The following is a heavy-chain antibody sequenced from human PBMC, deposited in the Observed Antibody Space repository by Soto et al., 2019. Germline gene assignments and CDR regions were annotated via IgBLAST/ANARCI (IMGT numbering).Heavy chain of an antibody. D-gene: IGHD6-19*01. CDR1: GDSVNGPSYV. CDR3: ARTDHSGGWAAWF. CDR2: IRYSGTT. Sequence: SETLSLTCTVSGDSVNGPSYVWAWIRQSPGKRLEWIGHIRYSGTTEYHPSLKSRVTISLDTSKNHFSLNLASVTSADSAVYYCARTDHSGGWAAWFWGQGTLVTVSS. J-gene: IGHJ4*02. V-gene: IGHV4-61*03.